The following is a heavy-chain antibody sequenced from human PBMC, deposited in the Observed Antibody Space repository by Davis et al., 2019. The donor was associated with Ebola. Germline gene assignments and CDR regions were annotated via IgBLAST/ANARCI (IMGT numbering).Heavy chain of an antibody. CDR3: AKDLRIGIVPAATPLGMDV. J-gene: IGHJ6*02. Sequence: PGGSLRLSCAASGFTFSRYAMHWVRQAPGKGLEWVALMSFDGSNTYYAESVKGRFTISRDTSKNTLYLQMNNLRAEDTAIYYCAKDLRIGIVPAATPLGMDVWGQGTTVTVSS. CDR2: MSFDGSNT. V-gene: IGHV3-30*18. D-gene: IGHD2-2*01. CDR1: GFTFSRYA.